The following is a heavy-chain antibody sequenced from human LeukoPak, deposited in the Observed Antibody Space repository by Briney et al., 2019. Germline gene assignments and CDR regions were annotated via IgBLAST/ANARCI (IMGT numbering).Heavy chain of an antibody. J-gene: IGHJ3*02. D-gene: IGHD1-1*01. CDR2: IIPILGIA. V-gene: IGHV1-69*04. Sequence: SVKVSCKASGYTFTSYGISWVRQAPGQGLEWMGRIIPILGIANYAQKFQGRVTITADKSTSTAYMELSSLRSEDTAVYYCARGWNDNHDAFDIWGQGTMVTVSS. CDR3: ARGWNDNHDAFDI. CDR1: GYTFTSYG.